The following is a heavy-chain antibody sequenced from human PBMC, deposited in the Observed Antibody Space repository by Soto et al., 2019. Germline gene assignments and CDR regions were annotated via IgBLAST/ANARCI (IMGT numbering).Heavy chain of an antibody. V-gene: IGHV3-64*01. CDR3: ARDQGYSYGSVPYKSWFDP. CDR2: ISSNGGST. J-gene: IGHJ5*02. CDR1: GFTFSSYA. Sequence: PGGSLRLSCAASGFTFSSYAMHWVRQAPGKGLDYVSAISSNGGSTYYANSVKGRFTISRDNSKNTLYLQMGSLRAEDMAVYYCARDQGYSYGSVPYKSWFDPWGQGTLVTVSS. D-gene: IGHD5-18*01.